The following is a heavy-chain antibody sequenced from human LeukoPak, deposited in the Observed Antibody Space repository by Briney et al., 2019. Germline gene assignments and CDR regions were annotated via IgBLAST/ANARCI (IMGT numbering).Heavy chain of an antibody. D-gene: IGHD3-22*01. J-gene: IGHJ1*01. CDR2: IYPGDSDT. CDR1: GYSFTSYW. CDR3: ARLYDSSGYYYGEYFQH. Sequence: GESLKISCKGSGYSFTSYWIGWVRQMPGKGLEWMGIIYPGDSDTRYSPSFQGQVTISAGKSISTAYLQWSSLKASDTAMYYCARLYDSSGYYYGEYFQHWGQGTLVTVSS. V-gene: IGHV5-51*01.